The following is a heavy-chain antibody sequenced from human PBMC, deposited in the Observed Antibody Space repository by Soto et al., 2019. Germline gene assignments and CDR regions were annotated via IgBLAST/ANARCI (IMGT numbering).Heavy chain of an antibody. CDR3: ARGLATLPVFAFDI. Sequence: QITLKGSGPTLVKPTQTLTLTCNLSGISLSTSGVGLGWIRQTPGKALEWLALIYWNDDKHYNPSLKTRLTITKDTSKNQAVLTMTNMDPVDTATYYCARGLATLPVFAFDIWDQGTVVIVSS. V-gene: IGHV2-5*01. CDR1: GISLSTSGVG. CDR2: IYWNDDK. J-gene: IGHJ3*02. D-gene: IGHD6-6*01.